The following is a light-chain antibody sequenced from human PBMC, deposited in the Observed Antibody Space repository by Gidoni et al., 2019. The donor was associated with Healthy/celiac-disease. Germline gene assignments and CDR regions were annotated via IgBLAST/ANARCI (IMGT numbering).Light chain of an antibody. CDR3: QQSYSTPPT. CDR1: QSISSY. V-gene: IGKV1-39*01. Sequence: DIQMTQSPSSLSASVGDRVTITCRASQSISSYLNWYQQKPGKAPKLLIYAASSLQRGVPSRFSGSGSGTDFTLTISSLQPEDFATYYCQQSYSTPPTFGPXTKVDIK. J-gene: IGKJ3*01. CDR2: AAS.